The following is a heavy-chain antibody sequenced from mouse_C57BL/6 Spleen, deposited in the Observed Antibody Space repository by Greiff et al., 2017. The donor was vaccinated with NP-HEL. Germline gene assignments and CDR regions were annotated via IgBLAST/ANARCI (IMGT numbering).Heavy chain of an antibody. CDR2: ISSVSSNN. CDR3: ARSGATEDFDY. Sequence: EVQVVESGGGLVKPGGSLKLSCAASGFTFSDYGIHFVRQASEMGLVWVAYISSVSSNNYYSDTVKGRFTISRDNAKNTLYLQMTSLRSEDTARYYCARSGATEDFDYWGQGTTLTVSA. CDR1: GFTFSDYG. D-gene: IGHD3-1*01. J-gene: IGHJ2*01. V-gene: IGHV5-17*01.